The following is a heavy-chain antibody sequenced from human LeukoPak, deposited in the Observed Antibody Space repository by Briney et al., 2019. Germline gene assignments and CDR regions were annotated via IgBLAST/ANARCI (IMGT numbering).Heavy chain of an antibody. J-gene: IGHJ4*02. D-gene: IGHD3-10*01. CDR1: GFTFSSYS. CDR3: ARDGSGSYSGRFDY. Sequence: GGSLRLSCAASGFTFSSYSMNWVRQAPGKGLEWVSSISSSSSYIYYADSVKGRFTISRDNAKNSLYLQMNSQRAEDTAVYYCARDGSGSYSGRFDYWGQGTLVTVSS. V-gene: IGHV3-21*01. CDR2: ISSSSSYI.